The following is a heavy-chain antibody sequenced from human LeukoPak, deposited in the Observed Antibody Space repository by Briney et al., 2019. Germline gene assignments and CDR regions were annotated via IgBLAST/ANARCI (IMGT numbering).Heavy chain of an antibody. CDR3: ARGARGYSYG. D-gene: IGHD5-18*01. J-gene: IGHJ4*02. Sequence: SETLSLTCAVYGGSFSGYYWSWIRQPPGKGLEWIGEINHSGSTNYNPSLKSRVTISVDTSKNQFSLKLSSVIAADTAVYYCARGARGYSYGWGQGTRVTVSS. CDR2: INHSGST. CDR1: GGSFSGYY. V-gene: IGHV4-34*01.